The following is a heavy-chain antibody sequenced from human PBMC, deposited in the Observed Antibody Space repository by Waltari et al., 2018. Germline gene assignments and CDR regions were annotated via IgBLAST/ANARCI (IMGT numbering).Heavy chain of an antibody. J-gene: IGHJ6*02. CDR2: IYHSGRT. Sequence: QVPLQQWGAGLLKPSETLSLNCAVYGGSFRAYLWTWIRQPPGKGLQWIGEIYHSGRTTYIPSLESRVTISLDMSKKQFSLKLNSVTAADTAMYYCARTFCSRTRCPGTDVWGQGTTVTVSS. V-gene: IGHV4-34*01. D-gene: IGHD2-2*01. CDR3: ARTFCSRTRCPGTDV. CDR1: GGSFRAYL.